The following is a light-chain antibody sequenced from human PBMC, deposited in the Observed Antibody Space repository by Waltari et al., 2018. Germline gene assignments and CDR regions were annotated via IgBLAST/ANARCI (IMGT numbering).Light chain of an antibody. CDR3: HSRDISGDVL. CDR1: SPGMYY. J-gene: IGLJ2*01. V-gene: IGLV3-19*01. Sequence: SSELTQDPAVSVALGQTIRITCPGYSPGMYYVSWFLQKPGKAPALVIYGKNSRPSGIPDRFSASSSGSTASLTIIGAQAEDEADYYCHSRDISGDVLIGGGTKLSVV. CDR2: GKN.